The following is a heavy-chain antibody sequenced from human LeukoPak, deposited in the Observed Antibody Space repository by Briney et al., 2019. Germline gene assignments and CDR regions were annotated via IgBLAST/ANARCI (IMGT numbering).Heavy chain of an antibody. J-gene: IGHJ4*02. CDR2: ISYDGSNK. V-gene: IGHV3-30-3*01. D-gene: IGHD2-2*01. CDR3: ARGSWVVVDY. CDR1: GFTFSSYA. Sequence: AGGSLRLSCAASGFTFSSYAMHWVRQAPGKGLEWVAVISYDGSNKYYADSVKGRFTISRDNSKNTLYLQMNSLRAEDTAVYYCARGSWVVVDYWGQGTLVTVSS.